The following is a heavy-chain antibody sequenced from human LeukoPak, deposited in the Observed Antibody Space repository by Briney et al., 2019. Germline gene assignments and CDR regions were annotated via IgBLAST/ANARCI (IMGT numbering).Heavy chain of an antibody. CDR2: IKSKTDGGTT. J-gene: IGHJ6*02. CDR1: GFTFSNAW. CDR3: TTGITMIPPYYYYGMDV. D-gene: IGHD3-22*01. V-gene: IGHV3-15*01. Sequence: PGGSLRLSCAASGFTFSNAWMSWVRQAPGKGLEWVGRIKSKTDGGTTDYAAPVKGRFTISRDDSKNTLYLQMNSLKTEDTAVYYCTTGITMIPPYYYYGMDVWGQGTTVTVSS.